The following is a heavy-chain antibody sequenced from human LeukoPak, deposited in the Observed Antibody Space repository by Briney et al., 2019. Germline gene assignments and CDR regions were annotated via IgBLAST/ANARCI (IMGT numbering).Heavy chain of an antibody. J-gene: IGHJ4*02. V-gene: IGHV3-23*01. CDR2: IRVSGEST. CDR1: GFSFSSYD. Sequence: PGGSLRLSCAASGFSFSSYDMSWVRQAPGKGLEWVSAIRVSGESTYYADSVKGRFTISRDNSRNMLYLQMSSLRAEDTAVYYCALTDGSGSYWLYWGQGTLVTVSA. D-gene: IGHD3-10*01. CDR3: ALTDGSGSYWLY.